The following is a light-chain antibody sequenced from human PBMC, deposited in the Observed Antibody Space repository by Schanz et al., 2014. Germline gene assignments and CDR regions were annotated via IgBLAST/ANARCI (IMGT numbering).Light chain of an antibody. CDR3: QQYGSSPPFT. CDR2: GAS. V-gene: IGKV3-15*01. CDR1: QSVRSN. J-gene: IGKJ3*01. Sequence: EIVMTQSPATLSVSPGERATLSCRASQSVRSNLAWFQQKPGQAPRLLIYGASTRATGFPARFSGSGAGTDFTLTISRLEPEDFAVYYCQQYGSSPPFTFGPGTKVDIK.